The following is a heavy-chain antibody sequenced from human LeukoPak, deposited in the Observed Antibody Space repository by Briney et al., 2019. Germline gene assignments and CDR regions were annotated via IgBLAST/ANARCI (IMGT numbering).Heavy chain of an antibody. D-gene: IGHD2-2*01. Sequence: ASVKVSCKASGYTFTSYDINWVRQATGQGLEWMGWMNPNSGNTGYAQKFQGRVTITRNTFISTAYMELSSLRSEDTAVYYCARSRYIVVVPAAMDDAFDIWGQGTMVTVSS. CDR3: ARSRYIVVVPAAMDDAFDI. CDR1: GYTFTSYD. V-gene: IGHV1-8*03. CDR2: MNPNSGNT. J-gene: IGHJ3*02.